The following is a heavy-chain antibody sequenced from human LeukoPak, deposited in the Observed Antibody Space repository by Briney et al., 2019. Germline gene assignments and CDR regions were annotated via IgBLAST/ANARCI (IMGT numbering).Heavy chain of an antibody. Sequence: SGTLSLTCTVSGGAISGSPYYWGWIRQPPGKGLEWIGSTSYSGSTYYNPSLKSRVTISVDTSKNQFSLKLTSVTAADTAVYYCARAYSSGWYNDFDPWGQGTLVIVSS. V-gene: IGHV4-39*01. CDR2: TSYSGST. D-gene: IGHD6-19*01. CDR1: GGAISGSPYY. J-gene: IGHJ5*02. CDR3: ARAYSSGWYNDFDP.